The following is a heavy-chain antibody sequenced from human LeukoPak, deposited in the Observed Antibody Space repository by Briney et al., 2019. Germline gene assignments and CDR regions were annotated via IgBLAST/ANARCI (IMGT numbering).Heavy chain of an antibody. CDR1: GFTFSSYA. Sequence: PGGSLRLSCAASGFTFSSYAFHWVRQAPGKGLEWVAVVSFDGNSKYYADSVKGRFTISRDNSKLYLQMNNLRAEDTAVYHCARDRHQWMDSTWQCCFDYWGQGILVTVSS. V-gene: IGHV3-30*04. J-gene: IGHJ4*02. CDR2: VSFDGNSK. CDR3: ARDRHQWMDSTWQCCFDY. D-gene: IGHD6-19*01.